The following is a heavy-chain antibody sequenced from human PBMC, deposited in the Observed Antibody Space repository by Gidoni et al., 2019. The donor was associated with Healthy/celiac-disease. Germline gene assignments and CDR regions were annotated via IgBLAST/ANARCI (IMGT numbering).Heavy chain of an antibody. CDR3: ARVQSSAGDGYNLDYYYGMDV. Sequence: QVQLQASGPGLVKPSETLSLTCTVYGGSIRSYYWSWIRQPAGKGLEWIGRIYTSGSTNYKPSLKGRVTMSVDTSKNQFSLKLISVTAADTAVYYCARVQSSAGDGYNLDYYYGMDVWGQGTTVTVSS. V-gene: IGHV4-4*07. D-gene: IGHD5-12*01. J-gene: IGHJ6*02. CDR1: GGSIRSYY. CDR2: IYTSGST.